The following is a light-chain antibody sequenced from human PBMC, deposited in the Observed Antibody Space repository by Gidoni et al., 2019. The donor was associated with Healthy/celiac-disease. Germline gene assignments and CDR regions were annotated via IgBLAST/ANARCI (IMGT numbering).Light chain of an antibody. CDR3: QSYDSSLSGSV. V-gene: IGLV1-40*01. CDR2: GNS. Sequence: QSVLTQPPSVSGAPGQRVTISCTGSSSNTGAGYDVHWYQQPPGTAPKLLIYGNSNRPSGVPDRFSGSKSGTSASLAITGLQAEDEADYYCQSYDSSLSGSVFGGGTQLTVL. CDR1: SSNTGAGYD. J-gene: IGLJ7*01.